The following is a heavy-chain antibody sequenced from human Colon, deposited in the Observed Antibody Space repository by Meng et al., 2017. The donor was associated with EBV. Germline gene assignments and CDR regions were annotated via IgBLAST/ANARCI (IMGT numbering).Heavy chain of an antibody. V-gene: IGHV4-4*02. CDR1: CGSIRSSNW. J-gene: IGHJ2*01. D-gene: IGHD1-1*01. CDR3: MRDLLVLEKNEV. Sequence: ESGTGLLKPSEALSLTGAVSCGSIRSSNWWGWVRQYPEKGLEWIGEIFHSGLTNYNPSLQSRVTISVDKSKNQFSLEVTSVTAADTAIYYCMRDLLVLEKNEVWGRGTLVTVSS. CDR2: IFHSGLT.